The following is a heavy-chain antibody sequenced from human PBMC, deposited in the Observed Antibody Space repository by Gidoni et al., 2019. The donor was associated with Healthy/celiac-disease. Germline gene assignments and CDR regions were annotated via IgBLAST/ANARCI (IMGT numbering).Heavy chain of an antibody. Sequence: KGRFTISRDNAKNSLYLQMNSLRAEDTAVYYCARDRGGDYDFWSGYPAFDIWGQGKMVTVSS. CDR3: ARDRGGDYDFWSGYPAFDI. J-gene: IGHJ3*02. V-gene: IGHV3-48*01. D-gene: IGHD3-3*01.